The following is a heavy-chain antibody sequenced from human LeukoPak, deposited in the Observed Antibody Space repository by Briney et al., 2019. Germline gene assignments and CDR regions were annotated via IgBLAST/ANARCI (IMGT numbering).Heavy chain of an antibody. CDR2: ISSSSSYI. Sequence: GGSLRLSCAASGFTFSDYNINWVRQAPGKGLEWVSSISSSSSYIYYADSVKGRFTISRDNAKKSLYLQMNSLRGEDTAVYYCARGPSLGYFQHWGQAPWSPSPQ. J-gene: IGHJ1*01. CDR3: ARGPSLGYFQH. V-gene: IGHV3-21*01. CDR1: GFTFSDYN.